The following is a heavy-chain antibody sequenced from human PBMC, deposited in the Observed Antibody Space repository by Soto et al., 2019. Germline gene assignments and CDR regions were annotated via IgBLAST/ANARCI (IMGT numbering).Heavy chain of an antibody. CDR3: ARVHRFCSGGRCYVFDY. V-gene: IGHV4-59*12. Sequence: PSETLSLTCTVSGGSSSSYYWIWLRQPPEKGLEWIGYIDYSGTTNYNPSLKSRVTISVDTSKNQFSLNLSSVTAADTAVYYCARVHRFCSGGRCYVFDYWGQGALVTVSS. CDR1: GGSSSSYY. J-gene: IGHJ4*02. CDR2: IDYSGTT. D-gene: IGHD2-15*01.